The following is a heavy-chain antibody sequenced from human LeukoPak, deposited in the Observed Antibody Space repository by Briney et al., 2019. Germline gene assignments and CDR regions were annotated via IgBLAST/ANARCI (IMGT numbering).Heavy chain of an antibody. CDR2: IRSKVYGGAP. CDR3: ARGSGRYVMVDW. D-gene: IGHD6-19*01. J-gene: IGHJ4*02. Sequence: GGSLRLYCSASGFTFCDFTMSWFRQSLGQGLEWVGFIRSKVYGGAPEHAASVAARFTISRDDSTSIAYRQMNSVQAEDTAVYYCARGSGRYVMVDWWGQGTLVTVSS. V-gene: IGHV3-49*03. CDR1: GFTFCDFT.